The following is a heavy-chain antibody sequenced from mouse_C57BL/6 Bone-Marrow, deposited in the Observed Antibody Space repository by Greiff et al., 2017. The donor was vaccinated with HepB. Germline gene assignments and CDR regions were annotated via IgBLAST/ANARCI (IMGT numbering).Heavy chain of an antibody. CDR3: ARSTWFYYFDY. D-gene: IGHD1-1*02. CDR2: IYPSDSET. CDR1: GYTFTSYW. J-gene: IGHJ2*01. V-gene: IGHV1-52*01. Sequence: QVQLQQPGAELVRPGSSVKLSCKASGYTFTSYWMHWVKQRPIQGLEWIGNIYPSDSETHYNQKFKDKATLTVDKSSSTAYMQLSSLTSEDSAVYYCARSTWFYYFDYWGQGTTLTVSS.